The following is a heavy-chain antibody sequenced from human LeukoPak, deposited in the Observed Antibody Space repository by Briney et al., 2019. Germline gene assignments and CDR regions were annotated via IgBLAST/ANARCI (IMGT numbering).Heavy chain of an antibody. J-gene: IGHJ4*02. CDR3: ARDRYCGGDCYPLPIDY. Sequence: ASVKVSCKASGYTFTSYGISWVRQAPGQGLEWMGWISGYNGKTNYAQKLQGRVTMTTDTSTSTAYMELRSLRSDDTAVYYCARDRYCGGDCYPLPIDYWGQGTLVTVSS. CDR2: ISGYNGKT. CDR1: GYTFTSYG. D-gene: IGHD2-21*02. V-gene: IGHV1-18*01.